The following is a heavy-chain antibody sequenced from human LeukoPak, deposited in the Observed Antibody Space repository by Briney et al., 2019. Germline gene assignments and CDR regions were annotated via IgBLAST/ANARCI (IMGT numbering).Heavy chain of an antibody. CDR2: TNPNSGGT. J-gene: IGHJ3*02. Sequence: ASVRVSCKASGYTFTGYYMHWVRQAPGQGLEWMGWTNPNSGGTNYAQKFQGRVTMTRDTSISTAYMELSRLRSDDTAVYYCARDVVGGYRDAFDIWGQGTMVTVSS. CDR1: GYTFTGYY. CDR3: ARDVVGGYRDAFDI. D-gene: IGHD5-12*01. V-gene: IGHV1-2*02.